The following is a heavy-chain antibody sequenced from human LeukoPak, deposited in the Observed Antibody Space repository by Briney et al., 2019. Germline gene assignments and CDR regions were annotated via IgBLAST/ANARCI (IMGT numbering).Heavy chain of an antibody. V-gene: IGHV1-18*01. J-gene: IGHJ4*02. CDR1: GYTLTNYN. Sequence: ASVKVSCKASGYTLTNYNISWVRQAPGQGLEWMGWIDTHKGHTNFLQKFQGRVTVTTDISTNTAYMELRRLRSDDTAVYYCAREFGHCSGDNCFYFFDLWRQGSQVIVSS. CDR2: IDTHKGHT. CDR3: AREFGHCSGDNCFYFFDL. D-gene: IGHD2-15*01.